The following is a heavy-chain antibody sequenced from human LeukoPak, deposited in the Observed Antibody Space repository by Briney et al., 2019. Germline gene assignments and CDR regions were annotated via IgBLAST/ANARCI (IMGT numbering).Heavy chain of an antibody. V-gene: IGHV3-23*01. CDR2: ISGSGGST. J-gene: IGHJ4*02. D-gene: IGHD3-22*01. CDR1: GFTFSSYA. CDR3: AKVGSSGYYCDY. Sequence: GGSLRLSCAASGFTFSSYAMSWVRQAPGKGLERVSAISGSGGSTYYADSVKGRFTISRDSSKNTLYLQMNSLRAEDTAVYYCAKVGSSGYYCDYWGQGTLVTVSS.